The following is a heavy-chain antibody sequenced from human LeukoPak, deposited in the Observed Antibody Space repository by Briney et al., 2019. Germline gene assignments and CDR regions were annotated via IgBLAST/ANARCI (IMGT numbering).Heavy chain of an antibody. J-gene: IGHJ3*02. CDR1: GYTFTCYY. CDR2: INPSGGST. Sequence: GASVKVSCKASGYTFTCYYMHWVRQAPGQGLEWMGIINPSGGSTSYAQKFQGRVTMTRDTSTSTVYMELSSLRSEDTAVYYCARGRYYYDSSGYYLEAFDIWGQGTMVTVSS. V-gene: IGHV1-46*01. CDR3: ARGRYYYDSSGYYLEAFDI. D-gene: IGHD3-22*01.